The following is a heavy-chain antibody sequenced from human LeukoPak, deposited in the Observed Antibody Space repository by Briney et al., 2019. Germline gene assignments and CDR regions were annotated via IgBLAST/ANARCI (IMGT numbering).Heavy chain of an antibody. Sequence: GGSLRLSCAASGFTFNNYAMSWVRQAPGKGLEWVSAVSDSGDNAYYADSVKGRFTISRDNSKNTLYLQMNSLRAEDTAVYYCAKDLAYSSSWYRFDYWGQGTLVTVSS. CDR2: VSDSGDNA. CDR1: GFTFNNYA. CDR3: AKDLAYSSSWYRFDY. J-gene: IGHJ4*02. V-gene: IGHV3-23*01. D-gene: IGHD6-13*01.